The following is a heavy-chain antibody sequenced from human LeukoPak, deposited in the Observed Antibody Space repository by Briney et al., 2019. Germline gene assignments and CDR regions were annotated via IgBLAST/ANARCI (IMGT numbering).Heavy chain of an antibody. Sequence: PSETLSLTCTVSGGSISSYYWSWIRQPPGKGLEWIGYIYYSGSTNYNPSLKSRVTISVDTSKNQFSLKLSSVTAADTAVYYCARSIVVVPAAIPPSNGFDPWGQGTLVTVSS. J-gene: IGHJ5*02. CDR2: IYYSGST. D-gene: IGHD2-2*01. CDR3: ARSIVVVPAAIPPSNGFDP. V-gene: IGHV4-59*01. CDR1: GGSISSYY.